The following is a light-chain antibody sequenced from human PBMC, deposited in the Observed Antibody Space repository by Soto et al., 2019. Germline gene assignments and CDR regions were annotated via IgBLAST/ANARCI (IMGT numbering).Light chain of an antibody. CDR2: ASS. Sequence: DIQMTQSPSSLSASVGDRVTITCRASQSISTFVNWYQQKGGKAPKLLIHASSTLPSGVPSRFSGTGSGTDFTLTISSLQPEDFATYYCQQTNSFPLTFGGGTKVDIK. J-gene: IGKJ4*01. CDR1: QSISTF. CDR3: QQTNSFPLT. V-gene: IGKV1-39*01.